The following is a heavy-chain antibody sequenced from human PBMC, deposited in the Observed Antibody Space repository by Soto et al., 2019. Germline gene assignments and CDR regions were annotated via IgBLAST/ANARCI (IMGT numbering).Heavy chain of an antibody. D-gene: IGHD3-3*01. CDR2: IKSKTDGGTT. J-gene: IGHJ4*02. CDR3: TTFRYYDFWSGYHPRDYYFDY. V-gene: IGHV3-15*01. CDR1: GFTFINAW. Sequence: GGSLRLSCAASGFTFINAWMSWVRQAPWKGLEWVGRIKSKTDGGTTDYAAPVKGRFTISRDDSKNTLYLQMNSLKTEDTAVYYCTTFRYYDFWSGYHPRDYYFDYWGQGTLVTVSS.